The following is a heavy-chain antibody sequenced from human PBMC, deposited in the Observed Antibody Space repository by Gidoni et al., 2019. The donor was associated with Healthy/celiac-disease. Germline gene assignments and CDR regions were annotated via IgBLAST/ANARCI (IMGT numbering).Heavy chain of an antibody. J-gene: IGHJ5*02. Sequence: QVQLQQSGPGLVKPSQTLSLTCAISGDSVSSKSAAWNWIRQSPSRGLEWLGRTYSRSKWYNDYAVSVKSRITINPDTSKNQFSLQLNSVTPEDTAVYYCAREYSSGWYPTLGWFDPWGQGTLVTVSS. CDR1: GDSVSSKSAA. CDR2: TYSRSKWYN. CDR3: AREYSSGWYPTLGWFDP. V-gene: IGHV6-1*01. D-gene: IGHD6-19*01.